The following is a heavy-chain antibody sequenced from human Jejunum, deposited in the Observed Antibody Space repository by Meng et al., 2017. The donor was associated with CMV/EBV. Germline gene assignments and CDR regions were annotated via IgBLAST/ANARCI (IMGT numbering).Heavy chain of an antibody. CDR2: LYSGGTT. CDR3: ARQYSGSYGDALDI. J-gene: IGHJ3*02. CDR1: GFTVSDKY. D-gene: IGHD1-26*01. Sequence: TGFTVSDKYMTWVRQPPGKGLQWVSILYSGGTTSYADSVRGRFIFSRDSSKNTVFLQMNSLRPDDTAVYYCARQYSGSYGDALDIWGQGGLVTVSS. V-gene: IGHV3-66*02.